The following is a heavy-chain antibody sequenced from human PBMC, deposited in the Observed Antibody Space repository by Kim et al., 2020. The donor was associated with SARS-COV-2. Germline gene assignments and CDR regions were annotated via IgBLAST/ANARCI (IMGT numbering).Heavy chain of an antibody. V-gene: IGHV3-33*01. CDR3: ARGGVRGVIINYYYGMDV. CDR2: IWYDGSNK. J-gene: IGHJ6*02. Sequence: GGSLRLSCAASGFTFSSYGMHWVRQAPGKGLEWVAVIWYDGSNKYYADSVKGRFTISRDNSKNTLYLQMNSLRAEDTAVYYCARGGVRGVIINYYYGMDVWGQGTTVTVSS. CDR1: GFTFSSYG. D-gene: IGHD3-10*01.